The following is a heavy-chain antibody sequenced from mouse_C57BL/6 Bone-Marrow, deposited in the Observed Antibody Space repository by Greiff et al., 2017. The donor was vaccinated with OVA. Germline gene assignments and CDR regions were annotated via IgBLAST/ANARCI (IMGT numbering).Heavy chain of an antibody. D-gene: IGHD4-1*01. Sequence: EVMLVESGGGLVKPGGSLKLSCAASGFTFSDYGMHWVRQAPEKGLEWVAYISSGSSTIYYADTVKGRFTISRDNAKNTLFLQMTSLRSEDTAMYYCARGPNWDFDYWGQGTTLTVSS. CDR1: GFTFSDYG. CDR2: ISSGSSTI. V-gene: IGHV5-17*01. CDR3: ARGPNWDFDY. J-gene: IGHJ2*01.